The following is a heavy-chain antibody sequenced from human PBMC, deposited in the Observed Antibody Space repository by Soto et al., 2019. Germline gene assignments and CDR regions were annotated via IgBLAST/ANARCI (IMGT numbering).Heavy chain of an antibody. CDR2: IYYSGST. Sequence: PSETLSLTCTVSGGSISSSSYYWGWIRQPPGKGLEWIGSIYYSGSTYYNPSLKSRVTISVDTSKNQFSLKLSSVTAADTAVYYCARGPFDYFWSGYYVYYGMDVWGQGATVTVS. CDR1: GGSISSSSYY. D-gene: IGHD3-3*01. CDR3: ARGPFDYFWSGYYVYYGMDV. V-gene: IGHV4-39*01. J-gene: IGHJ6*02.